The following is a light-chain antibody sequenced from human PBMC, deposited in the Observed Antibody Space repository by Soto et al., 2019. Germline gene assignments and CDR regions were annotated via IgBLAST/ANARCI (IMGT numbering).Light chain of an antibody. Sequence: EIVMTQSPATLSVSPGERATPSCRASQSVSSNLAWYQQKPGQAPRLLIYGASTRATGIPARFSGSGSGTEFTLTISSLQSGDFAVYYCQHFGGTTFTFGQGTRLEI. CDR3: QHFGGTTFT. CDR1: QSVSSN. J-gene: IGKJ5*01. V-gene: IGKV3-15*01. CDR2: GAS.